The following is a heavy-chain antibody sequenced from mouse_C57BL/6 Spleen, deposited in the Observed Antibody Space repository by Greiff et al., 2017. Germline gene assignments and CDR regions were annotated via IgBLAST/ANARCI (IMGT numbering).Heavy chain of an antibody. CDR3: ARNYGSSYPMYYFDY. Sequence: QVQLQQSGAELAKPGASVKLSCKASGYTFTSYWMHWVKQRPGQGLEWIGYINPSSGYTKYNQKFKDKATSTADKSSSTAYMQLSSLTYEDSAVYYCARNYGSSYPMYYFDYWGQGTTLTVSS. V-gene: IGHV1-7*01. J-gene: IGHJ2*01. D-gene: IGHD1-1*01. CDR2: INPSSGYT. CDR1: GYTFTSYW.